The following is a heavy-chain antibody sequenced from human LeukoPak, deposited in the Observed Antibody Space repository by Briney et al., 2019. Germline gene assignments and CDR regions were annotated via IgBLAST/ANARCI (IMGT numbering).Heavy chain of an antibody. CDR2: ISGSGGST. J-gene: IGHJ6*02. Sequence: GGSLRLSCAASGFTFSSYAMSWVRQAPGKGLEWVSAISGSGGSTYYADSVKGRFTISRDNSKNTLYLQMNSLRAEDTAVYYCAKGGAAPPPHYYYGMDVWGQGTAATVSS. V-gene: IGHV3-23*01. D-gene: IGHD4/OR15-4a*01. CDR3: AKGGAAPPPHYYYGMDV. CDR1: GFTFSSYA.